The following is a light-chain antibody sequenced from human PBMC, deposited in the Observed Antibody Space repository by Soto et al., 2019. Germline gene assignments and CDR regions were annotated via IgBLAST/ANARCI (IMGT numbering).Light chain of an antibody. CDR1: QSIGGNF. V-gene: IGKV3-20*01. CDR3: QQYGTSLWT. CDR2: GVS. Sequence: EIVLTQSPGTLSLSPGEGATLSCRASQSIGGNFLAWYQQRRGQAPRLLIHGVSTRATGIPDRFSGSGFGTNFTLTISRLEPEDFAGYYCQQYGTSLWTFGQGTKVDIK. J-gene: IGKJ1*01.